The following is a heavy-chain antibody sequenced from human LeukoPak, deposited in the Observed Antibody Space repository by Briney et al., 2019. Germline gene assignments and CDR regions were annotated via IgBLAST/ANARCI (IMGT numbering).Heavy chain of an antibody. CDR2: IIPIFGTA. Sequence: GASVKVSCRASGYTFTTYAISWVRQAPGQGLEWMGGIIPIFGTANYAQKFQGRVTITADKSTSTAYMELSSLRSEDTAVYYCARADYDFWSGYSGPRLPFDPWGQGTLVTVSS. D-gene: IGHD3-3*01. CDR1: GYTFTTYA. V-gene: IGHV1-69*06. CDR3: ARADYDFWSGYSGPRLPFDP. J-gene: IGHJ5*02.